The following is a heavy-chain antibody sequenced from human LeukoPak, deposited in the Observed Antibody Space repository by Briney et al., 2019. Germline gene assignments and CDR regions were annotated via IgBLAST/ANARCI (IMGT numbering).Heavy chain of an antibody. CDR2: IYHSGST. CDR1: GGSISSGGYS. J-gene: IGHJ4*02. CDR3: ARTRWSREVDY. V-gene: IGHV4-30-2*01. Sequence: SETLSLTCAVSGGSISSGGYSWSWIRQPPGKGLEWIGYIYHSGSTNYNPSLKSRVTISVDTSKNQFSLKLSSVTAADTAVYYCARTRWSREVDYWGQGTLVTVSS. D-gene: IGHD4-23*01.